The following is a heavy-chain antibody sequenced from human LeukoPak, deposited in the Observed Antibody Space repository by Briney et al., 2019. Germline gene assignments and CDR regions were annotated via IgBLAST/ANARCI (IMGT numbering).Heavy chain of an antibody. D-gene: IGHD3-3*01. Sequence: SETLSLTCAVYGGSFSGYYWSWIRQPPGEGLEWIGEINHSGSTNYNPSLKSRVTISVDTSKNQFSLKLSSVTVADTAVYYCATGYLEWPPTLDYWGQGTLVTVSS. CDR3: ATGYLEWPPTLDY. CDR2: INHSGST. V-gene: IGHV4-34*01. J-gene: IGHJ4*02. CDR1: GGSFSGYY.